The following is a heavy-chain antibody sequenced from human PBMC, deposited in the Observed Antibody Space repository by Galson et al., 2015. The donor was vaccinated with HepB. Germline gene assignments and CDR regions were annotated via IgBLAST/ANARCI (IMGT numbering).Heavy chain of an antibody. D-gene: IGHD6-19*01. V-gene: IGHV3-21*01. CDR2: IGSDNADT. J-gene: IGHJ5*02. CDR1: RFIFSRYN. Sequence: SLRLSCAASRFIFSRYNMNWVRQAPGKGLEWVASIGSDNADTFYADSVKGRFTISRDNAKNSLFLQMNSLRVEDTAVYYCARDWGISVSATWWFDPWGQGTLVTVSS. CDR3: ARDWGISVSATWWFDP.